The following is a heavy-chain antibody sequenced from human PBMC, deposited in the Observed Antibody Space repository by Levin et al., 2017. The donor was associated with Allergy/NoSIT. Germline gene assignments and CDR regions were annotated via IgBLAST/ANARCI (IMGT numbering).Heavy chain of an antibody. CDR1: GFTFNSYG. V-gene: IGHV3-33*01. CDR3: ARTHKPGSDSVTYYYYYMDV. Sequence: SCAASGFTFNSYGMHWVRQAPGKGLEWVAVIWYDGTNSYYTDSVKGRFTISRDNPKNTLYLQMNSLRAEDTAVYYCARTHKPGSDSVTYYYYYMDVWGKGTTVTVSS. CDR2: IWYDGTNS. J-gene: IGHJ6*03. D-gene: IGHD3-10*01.